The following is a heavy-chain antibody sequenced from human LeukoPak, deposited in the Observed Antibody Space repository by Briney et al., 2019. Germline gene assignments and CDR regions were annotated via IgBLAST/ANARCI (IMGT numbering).Heavy chain of an antibody. CDR2: IYYSGST. D-gene: IGHD3-3*01. Sequence: SETLSLTCTVSGGSISSSSYYWGWIRQPPGKGLEWIGSIYYSGSTYYNPSLKSRVTISVDTSKNQFSLKLSSVTAADTAVYYCARAPGLDITIFGAASRDAFDIWGQGTMVTVSS. CDR1: GGSISSSSYY. CDR3: ARAPGLDITIFGAASRDAFDI. J-gene: IGHJ3*02. V-gene: IGHV4-39*07.